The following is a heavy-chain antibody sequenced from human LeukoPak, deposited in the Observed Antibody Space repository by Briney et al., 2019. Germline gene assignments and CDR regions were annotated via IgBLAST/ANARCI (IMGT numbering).Heavy chain of an antibody. CDR2: IYYSGST. J-gene: IGHJ5*02. D-gene: IGHD1-26*01. Sequence: KPSETLSLTXTVSGGSIGSSGYYWGWISQPPGKGLQWIASIYYSGSTYYNPSLKSRVTISVDTSKNQLSLKLSSLTAADTAVYYCARHEYSGSYYGLSWFDPWGQGTLVTVSS. CDR3: ARHEYSGSYYGLSWFDP. CDR1: GGSIGSSGYY. V-gene: IGHV4-39*01.